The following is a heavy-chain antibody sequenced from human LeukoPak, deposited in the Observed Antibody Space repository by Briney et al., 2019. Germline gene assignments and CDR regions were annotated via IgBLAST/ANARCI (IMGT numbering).Heavy chain of an antibody. J-gene: IGHJ4*02. CDR1: GFMFSSYG. CDR3: ARGPIPQLGYCSGGSCFLPFDY. V-gene: IGHV3-30*19. D-gene: IGHD2-15*01. CDR2: ISYDGSNK. Sequence: PGGSLRLSCAASGFMFSSYGMHWVRQAPGKGLEWVAVISYDGSNKYYADSVKGRFTISRDNSKNTLYLQMNSLRAEDTAVYYCARGPIPQLGYCSGGSCFLPFDYWGQGTLVTVSS.